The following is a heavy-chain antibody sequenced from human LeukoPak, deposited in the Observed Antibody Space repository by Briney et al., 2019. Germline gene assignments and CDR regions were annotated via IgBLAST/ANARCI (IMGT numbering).Heavy chain of an antibody. CDR3: ARGDYVSGTFMDV. CDR2: IWYDGSHE. Sequence: GGSLRLSCAASGFTFSGYGIHWVRQAPGKGLEWVAVIWYDGSHEYHAESVKGRLTISRDTSKNTLYLQMSSLSAEDTAVYYCARGDYVSGTFMDVWARGPRSPSP. J-gene: IGHJ6*03. D-gene: IGHD3-16*01. V-gene: IGHV3-33*01. CDR1: GFTFSGYG.